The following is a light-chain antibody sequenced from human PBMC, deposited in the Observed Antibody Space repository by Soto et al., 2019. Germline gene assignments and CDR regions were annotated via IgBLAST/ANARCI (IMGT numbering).Light chain of an antibody. J-gene: IGKJ1*01. CDR3: QQYKSYWT. CDR2: SAS. Sequence: IQLTQSPSSLSASVGARVTITCRVSQAISSYLNWYRQKPGKVPKLLIYSASNLQSGVPSRFSGSGSGTDFTLTISSLQPDDFATYYCQQYKSYWTFGQGTKVDIK. CDR1: QAISSY. V-gene: IGKV1-27*01.